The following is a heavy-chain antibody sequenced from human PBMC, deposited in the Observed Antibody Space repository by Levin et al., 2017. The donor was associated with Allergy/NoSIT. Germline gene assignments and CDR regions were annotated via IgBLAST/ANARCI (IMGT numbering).Heavy chain of an antibody. V-gene: IGHV3-20*04. Sequence: PGGSLRLSCAASGFSFDAYGMTWVRQRPGKGLEWVSGISGNGGSTGYGDSVKGRFTISRDNAQNLLYLQMDSLRPEDTAIYYCARAHMKYYGSGSYLYNWVDPWGQGTLVTVSS. J-gene: IGHJ5*02. CDR2: ISGNGGST. CDR1: GFSFDAYG. D-gene: IGHD3-10*01. CDR3: ARAHMKYYGSGSYLYNWVDP.